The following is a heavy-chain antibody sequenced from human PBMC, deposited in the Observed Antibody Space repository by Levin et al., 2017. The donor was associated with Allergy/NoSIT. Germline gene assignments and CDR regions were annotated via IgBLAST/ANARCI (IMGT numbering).Heavy chain of an antibody. CDR2: SRSKVYSHTT. D-gene: IGHD3-10*01. CDR1: GFMFSDHY. J-gene: IGHJ4*02. V-gene: IGHV3-72*01. CDR3: VMGTRGVFDD. Sequence: GESLKISCSASGFMFSDHYMDWVRQTPGKGLEWVGRSRSKVYSHTTEYAASVKGRFTVSRDDSQNSFYLQMSSLKPEDTAVYYCVMGTRGVFDDWGQGTLVSVSS.